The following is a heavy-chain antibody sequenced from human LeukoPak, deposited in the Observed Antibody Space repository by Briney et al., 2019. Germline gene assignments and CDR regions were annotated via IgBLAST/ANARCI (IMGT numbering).Heavy chain of an antibody. CDR1: GGSISSYY. V-gene: IGHV4-59*08. D-gene: IGHD3-3*01. CDR3: ARQNPLSYYDFWSGYPRAHWFDP. Sequence: SETLSLTCTVSGGSISSYYWSWIRQPPGKGLEWIGYIYYSGSTNYNPSLKSRVTISVDTSKNQFSLKLSSVTAADTAVYYCARQNPLSYYDFWSGYPRAHWFDPWGQGTLVTVSS. J-gene: IGHJ5*02. CDR2: IYYSGST.